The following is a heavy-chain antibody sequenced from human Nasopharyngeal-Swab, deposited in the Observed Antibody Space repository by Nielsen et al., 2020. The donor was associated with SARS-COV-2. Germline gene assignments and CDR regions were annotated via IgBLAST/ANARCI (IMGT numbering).Heavy chain of an antibody. V-gene: IGHV4-34*01. J-gene: IGHJ6*03. CDR1: GFTFSSYA. CDR2: INHSGST. Sequence: ESLKISCAASGFTFSSYAMSWIRQPPGKGLEWIGEINHSGSTNYNPSFKSRVTISVDTSKNQFSLKLSSVTAADTAVYYCARGRGGYGSSWYGYYYYYMDVWGKGTTVTVSS. CDR3: ARGRGGYGSSWYGYYYYYMDV. D-gene: IGHD6-13*01.